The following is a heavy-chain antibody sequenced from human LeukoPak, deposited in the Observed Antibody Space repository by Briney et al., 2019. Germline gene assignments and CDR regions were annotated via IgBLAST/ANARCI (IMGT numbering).Heavy chain of an antibody. D-gene: IGHD3-10*01. CDR1: GFTFDDYG. V-gene: IGHV3-20*04. Sequence: PGGSLRLSCAASGFTFDDYGMSWVRQAPGKGLEWVSGINWNGGSTGYADSVKGRFTISRDNAKNSLYLQMNSLRAEDTALYYCASTVITMVRGVPPYFDYWGQGTLVTVSS. CDR3: ASTVITMVRGVPPYFDY. J-gene: IGHJ4*02. CDR2: INWNGGST.